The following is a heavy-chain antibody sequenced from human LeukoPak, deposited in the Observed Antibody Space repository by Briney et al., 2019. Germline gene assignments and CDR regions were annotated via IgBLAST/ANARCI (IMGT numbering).Heavy chain of an antibody. CDR1: GFTFSSYA. J-gene: IGHJ4*02. D-gene: IGHD6-13*01. Sequence: GRSLRLSCAASGFTFSSYAMHWVRQAPGKGLEWVAVISYDGSNKYYADSVKGRFTISRDNSKNTLYLQMNSLRAEDTAVYYCAKDYSSSWATFDYWGQGTLVTVSS. V-gene: IGHV3-30*04. CDR3: AKDYSSSWATFDY. CDR2: ISYDGSNK.